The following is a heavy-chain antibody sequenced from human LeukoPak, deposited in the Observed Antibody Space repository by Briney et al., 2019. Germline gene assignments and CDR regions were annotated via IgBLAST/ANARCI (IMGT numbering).Heavy chain of an antibody. V-gene: IGHV3-66*01. J-gene: IGHJ4*02. CDR2: IYSGGRT. CDR3: ARAGPSSSWHQFDY. D-gene: IGHD6-13*01. CDR1: GFTVSRNY. Sequence: GGSLRLSCAASGFTVSRNYMSWVRQAPGKGLEWVSVIYSGGRTYYADSVKGRFTISRDSSKNTLYLQMNRLSAEDTAVYYCARAGPSSSWHQFDYWGQGTLVTVSS.